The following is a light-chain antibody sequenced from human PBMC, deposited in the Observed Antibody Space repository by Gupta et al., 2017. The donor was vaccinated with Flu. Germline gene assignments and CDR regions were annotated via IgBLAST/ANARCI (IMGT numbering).Light chain of an antibody. J-gene: IGKJ3*01. Sequence: DIQMTQSPSSLSASVGDRVTITCRASQSISSYLNWYQQKPGKAPKLPIYAASSLQSGVPSRFSGSGCGTDFTLTISSRQPEDFAAYYCQQNDSTLPFTFGHGTKVEIK. CDR2: AAS. CDR3: QQNDSTLPFT. V-gene: IGKV1-39*01. CDR1: QSISSY.